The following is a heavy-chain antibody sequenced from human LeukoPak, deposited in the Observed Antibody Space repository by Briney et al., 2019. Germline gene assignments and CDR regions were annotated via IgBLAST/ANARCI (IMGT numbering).Heavy chain of an antibody. CDR1: GYTSTSYY. V-gene: IGHV1-46*01. Sequence: ASVKVSCKASGYTSTSYYIHWVRQAPGQGLEWMGIINPSGGSTTYAQKFQGRVTITRDTPTSTVYMVLSSLRSEDTAVYYCARDRYSISSLYDFWGQGTLVTVSS. D-gene: IGHD6-6*01. CDR2: INPSGGST. J-gene: IGHJ4*02. CDR3: ARDRYSISSLYDF.